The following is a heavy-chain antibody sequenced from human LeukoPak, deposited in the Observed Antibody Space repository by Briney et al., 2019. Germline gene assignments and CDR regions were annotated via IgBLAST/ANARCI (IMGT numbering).Heavy chain of an antibody. D-gene: IGHD1/OR15-1a*01. CDR1: GFTFSDYY. Sequence: PGGSLRLSCAASGFTFSDYYMSWIRQAPGKGLEWVSYISSSGSTMYYADSVKGRFTISRDNAKNSLYLQMNSLRAEDTAVYYCASRFHRDRTKGDFDYWGQGTLVTVSS. CDR3: ASRFHRDRTKGDFDY. V-gene: IGHV3-11*04. J-gene: IGHJ4*02. CDR2: ISSSGSTM.